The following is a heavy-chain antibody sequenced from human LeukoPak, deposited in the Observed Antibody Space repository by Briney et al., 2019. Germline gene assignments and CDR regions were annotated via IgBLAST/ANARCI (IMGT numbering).Heavy chain of an antibody. Sequence: SQTLSLTCTVSGGSISSGDYYWSWIRQPPGKGLEWIAYISYSGNTFYNPSLQSPVTISVDTSNNQFSLKLSSVTAADTAVYYCARESTEGYSYGYRRVSFDYWGQGALVTVSS. D-gene: IGHD5-18*01. CDR1: GGSISSGDYY. CDR2: ISYSGNT. V-gene: IGHV4-30-4*01. J-gene: IGHJ4*02. CDR3: ARESTEGYSYGYRRVSFDY.